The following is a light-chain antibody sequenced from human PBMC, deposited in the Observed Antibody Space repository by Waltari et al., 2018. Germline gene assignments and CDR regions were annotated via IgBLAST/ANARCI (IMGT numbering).Light chain of an antibody. Sequence: DIKMTQSPSTLSASLGDRVTIPCRASQSIGSLLAWYQQKPGKAPKLLIYDASSLESGVPSRFSGSGSGTEFTLTINSLQPDDFATYSCQQYYSYFTFGGGAKVEIK. CDR2: DAS. V-gene: IGKV1-5*01. CDR3: QQYYSYFT. CDR1: QSIGSL. J-gene: IGKJ4*01.